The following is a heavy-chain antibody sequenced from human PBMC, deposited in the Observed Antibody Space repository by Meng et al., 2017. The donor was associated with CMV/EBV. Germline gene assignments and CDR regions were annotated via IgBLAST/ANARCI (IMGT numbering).Heavy chain of an antibody. CDR1: GFTFSSYG. V-gene: IGHV3-30*02. CDR2: IRYDGSST. D-gene: IGHD2-2*01. Sequence: GGSLRLSCAASGFTFSSYGMHWVRQAPGKGLEWVAFIRYDGSSTYSSDSVKGRFTISRDNSKNTMYLQMNSLTTEDTAIYYCAKDLWVRQLNTSPSFGYWGQGTLVTVSS. CDR3: AKDLWVRQLNTSPSFGY. J-gene: IGHJ4*02.